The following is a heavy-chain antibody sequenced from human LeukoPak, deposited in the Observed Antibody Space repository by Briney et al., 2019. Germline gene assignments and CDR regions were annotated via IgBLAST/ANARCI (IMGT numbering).Heavy chain of an antibody. CDR3: ARDKRLYSSGSYYFDY. J-gene: IGHJ4*02. V-gene: IGHV1-2*02. CDR2: INPNSGGT. D-gene: IGHD6-19*01. CDR1: GYTFTGYY. Sequence: ASVKVSCKASGYTFTGYYMHWVRQAPGQGLEWMGWINPNSGGTNCAQKFQGRVTMTRDTSISTAYMELSRLRSDDTAVYYCARDKRLYSSGSYYFDYWGQGTLVTVSS.